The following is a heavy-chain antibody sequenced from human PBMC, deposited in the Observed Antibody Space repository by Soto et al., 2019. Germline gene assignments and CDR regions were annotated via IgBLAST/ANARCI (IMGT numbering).Heavy chain of an antibody. CDR3: ARAEIVVVVAATLLDAFDI. V-gene: IGHV1-18*01. Sequence: RASVKVSCKASGYTFTSYGISWVRQAPGQGLEWTGWISAYNGNTNYAQKLQGRVTMTTDTSTSTAYMELRSLRSDDTAVYYCARAEIVVVVAATLLDAFDIWGQGTMVTVS. J-gene: IGHJ3*02. CDR1: GYTFTSYG. D-gene: IGHD2-15*01. CDR2: ISAYNGNT.